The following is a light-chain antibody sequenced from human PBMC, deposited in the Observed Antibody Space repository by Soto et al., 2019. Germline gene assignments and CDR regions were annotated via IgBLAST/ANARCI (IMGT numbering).Light chain of an antibody. CDR1: QSVGTSW. CDR2: STS. J-gene: IGKJ1*01. CDR3: QQYASSQWT. V-gene: IGKV3-20*01. Sequence: EIVLTQSPGTLSLSPGERVTLSCRASQSVGTSWLAWYQQKPGQSPRLLIYSTSSRATGIADRFSGSGSETDFALTISRLEPEDSEVYYCQQYASSQWTFGQGTKVEIK.